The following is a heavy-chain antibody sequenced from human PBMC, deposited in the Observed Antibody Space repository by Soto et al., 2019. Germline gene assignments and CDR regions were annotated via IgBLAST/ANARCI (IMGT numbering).Heavy chain of an antibody. V-gene: IGHV1-18*01. CDR2: ISAYNGNT. D-gene: IGHD3-10*01. CDR1: GYTFTSYG. J-gene: IGHJ6*03. CDR3: ARRSMVRFVIINFYHYYYMDV. Sequence: ASVKVSCKASGYTFTSYGISWVRQAPGQGLEWMGWISAYNGNTNYAQKLQGRVTMTTDTSTSTAYMELRSLRSDDTAVYYCARRSMVRFVIINFYHYYYMDVWGKGTTVIVSS.